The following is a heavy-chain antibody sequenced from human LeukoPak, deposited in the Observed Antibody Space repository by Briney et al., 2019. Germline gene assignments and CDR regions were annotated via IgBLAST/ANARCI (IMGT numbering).Heavy chain of an antibody. Sequence: GGSLRLSCAASGFSFSSYWMSWVRQAPGKGLEWLANIKHGGSEKYYVGSVKGRFTISRDNARNSLYLQMNSLRAEDTAFYYCARVTSRDPLHYWGQGTLVTVSS. V-gene: IGHV3-7*03. CDR1: GFSFSSYW. CDR2: IKHGGSEK. D-gene: IGHD2-21*02. J-gene: IGHJ4*02. CDR3: ARVTSRDPLHY.